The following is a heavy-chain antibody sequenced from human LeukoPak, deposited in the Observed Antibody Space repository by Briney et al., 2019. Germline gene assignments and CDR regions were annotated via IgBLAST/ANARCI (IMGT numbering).Heavy chain of an antibody. D-gene: IGHD6-25*01. CDR2: MNPNSGNT. CDR3: ARGSDFDY. V-gene: IGHV1-8*01. J-gene: IGHJ4*02. Sequence: GLEWMGWMNPNSGNTGYAQKFQGRVTMTRNTSISTAYMELSSLRSEDTAVYYCARGSDFDYWGQGTLVTVSS.